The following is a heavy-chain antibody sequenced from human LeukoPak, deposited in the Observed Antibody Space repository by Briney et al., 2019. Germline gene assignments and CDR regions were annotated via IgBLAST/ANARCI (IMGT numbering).Heavy chain of an antibody. CDR3: ARHLNNCGDDCYIFDY. D-gene: IGHD2-21*01. J-gene: IGHJ4*02. CDR1: GGSFSGYY. Sequence: SETLSLTCAIYGGSFSGYYWSWIRQPPGKGLEWIGEINHSASTNYNPSLKSRVTISVDTSKNQFSLRVSSVTAADTAVYYCARHLNNCGDDCYIFDYWGQGTLVTVSS. V-gene: IGHV4-34*01. CDR2: INHSAST.